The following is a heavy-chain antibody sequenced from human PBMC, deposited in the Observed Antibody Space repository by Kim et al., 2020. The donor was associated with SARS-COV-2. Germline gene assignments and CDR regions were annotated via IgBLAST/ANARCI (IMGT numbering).Heavy chain of an antibody. J-gene: IGHJ4*02. CDR2: IKSDGSTT. Sequence: GGSLRLSCAASGFTFSSYWMHWVRQAPGKGLMWVSRIKSDGSTTNYADSVKGRFTISRDNAKNTLYLQMNSLRAEDTAVYYCVGARATSPDSWGQGTLVT. CDR1: GFTFSSYW. D-gene: IGHD1-26*01. V-gene: IGHV3-74*01. CDR3: VGARATSPDS.